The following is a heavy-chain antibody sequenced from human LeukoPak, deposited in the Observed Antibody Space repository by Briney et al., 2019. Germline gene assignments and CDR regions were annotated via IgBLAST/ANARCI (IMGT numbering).Heavy chain of an antibody. CDR3: ARVPNYYDSTGVGY. D-gene: IGHD3-22*01. CDR1: GFTFSSYS. CDR2: ISSSSSYI. Sequence: GGSLRVSCAASGFTFSSYSMNWVRQAPGNGLEWVSSISSSSSYIYYADSVKGRFTISRDNAKNSLYLQMNSLRTEDTAVYYCARVPNYYDSTGVGYWGQGTLVTVSS. J-gene: IGHJ4*02. V-gene: IGHV3-21*01.